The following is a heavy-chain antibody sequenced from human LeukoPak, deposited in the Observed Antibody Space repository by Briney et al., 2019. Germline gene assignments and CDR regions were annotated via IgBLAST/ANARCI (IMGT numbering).Heavy chain of an antibody. Sequence: SETLSLTCTVSGGSISSSSYYWSWIRQPAGKGLEWIGRIYTTGSTSYNPSLKSRVTMSVDTSKHQFSLKLSSVTAADTAIYYCASIGGYFEDWGQGTLVTVSS. J-gene: IGHJ4*02. D-gene: IGHD3-3*01. CDR1: GGSISSSSYY. CDR3: ASIGGYFED. CDR2: IYTTGST. V-gene: IGHV4-61*02.